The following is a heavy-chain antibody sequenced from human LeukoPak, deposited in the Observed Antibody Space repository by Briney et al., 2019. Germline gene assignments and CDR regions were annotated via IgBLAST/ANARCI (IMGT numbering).Heavy chain of an antibody. CDR1: GFTFSTNA. CDR2: IRSKIDGGAT. J-gene: IGHJ4*02. Sequence: GGSLRLSCLTSGFTFSTNAMSWVRQAPGKGLEWVGRIRSKIDGGATDYAAPVKGRFTISRDDSKNTLYLQINSLKIEDTAMYYCYTSITDYWGQGTLVTVSS. CDR3: YTSITDY. V-gene: IGHV3-15*01. D-gene: IGHD2-21*01.